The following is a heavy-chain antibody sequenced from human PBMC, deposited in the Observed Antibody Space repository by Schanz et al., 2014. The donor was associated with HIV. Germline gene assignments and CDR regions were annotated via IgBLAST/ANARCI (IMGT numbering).Heavy chain of an antibody. CDR3: VQDPEMDAITGYFPY. V-gene: IGHV3-48*01. Sequence: VQLVESGGGVVQPGRSLRLSCAASGFTFRTHGIHWVRQAPGKGLECVSYMSYSSSAMYYADSVKGRFTISRDNSMNTLFLQMNSLRAEDTAVYYCVQDPEMDAITGYFPYWGQGTLVTVSS. J-gene: IGHJ4*02. D-gene: IGHD3-16*01. CDR1: GFTFRTHG. CDR2: MSYSSSAM.